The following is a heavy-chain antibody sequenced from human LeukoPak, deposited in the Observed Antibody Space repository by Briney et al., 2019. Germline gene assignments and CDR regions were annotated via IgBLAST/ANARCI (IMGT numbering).Heavy chain of an antibody. Sequence: PGRSLRLSCVASGFTFGKYSMHWVRQAPGKGLEWVSSILTDGNNRHHADSAKGRFTISRDNSENTLYLQMNSLRPEDTAIYYCARDSLRGDYESPTGYWGQGTLVTVSS. CDR2: ILTDGNNR. V-gene: IGHV3-30-3*01. CDR3: ARDSLRGDYESPTGY. CDR1: GFTFGKYS. J-gene: IGHJ4*02. D-gene: IGHD4-17*01.